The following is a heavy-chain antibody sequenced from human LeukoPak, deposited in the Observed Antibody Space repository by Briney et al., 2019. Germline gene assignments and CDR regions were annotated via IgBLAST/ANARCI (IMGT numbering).Heavy chain of an antibody. D-gene: IGHD3-16*01. V-gene: IGHV1-18*01. CDR1: GYTFTSYG. CDR3: ARDHSYASRGGSFDY. J-gene: IGHJ4*02. CDR2: ISAYNGNT. Sequence: ASVKVSCKASGYTFTSYGISWVRQAPGQGLEWMGWISAYNGNTNYAQKLQGRVTMTTDTSTSTAYMELRTLRSDDTAVYYCARDHSYASRGGSFDYWGQGILVTVSS.